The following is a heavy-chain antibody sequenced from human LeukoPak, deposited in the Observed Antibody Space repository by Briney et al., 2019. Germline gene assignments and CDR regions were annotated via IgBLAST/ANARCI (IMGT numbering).Heavy chain of an antibody. CDR2: SYYTGST. D-gene: IGHD3-10*01. J-gene: IGHJ4*02. CDR1: TYSISSANW. Sequence: PSETLSLTCGVSTYSISSANWWAWIRQPPGKGLEWIGYSYYTGSTYYNPSLKSRVTISVDTSKNQFSLKLNSVTAADTAVYYCARGRMGGSGSYYSVYFDYWGQGTLVTVSS. V-gene: IGHV4-28*03. CDR3: ARGRMGGSGSYYSVYFDY.